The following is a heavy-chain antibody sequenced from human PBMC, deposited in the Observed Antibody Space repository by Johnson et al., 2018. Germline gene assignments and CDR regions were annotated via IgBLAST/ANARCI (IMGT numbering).Heavy chain of an antibody. J-gene: IGHJ6*03. V-gene: IGHV3-21*01. CDR2: ISTSSPYI. Sequence: VQLVQSGGGLVQPGGSLRLSCAASGSTFSTFAMSWVRQAPGMGLEWISSISTSSPYIFYADSVNCRFTISRDNAKNSLYLQMKSLKTEDTAVYYWSRDRGDYYYYLDVWGKGTTVTVSS. D-gene: IGHD5-24*01. CDR1: GSTFSTFA. CDR3: SRDRGDYYYYLDV.